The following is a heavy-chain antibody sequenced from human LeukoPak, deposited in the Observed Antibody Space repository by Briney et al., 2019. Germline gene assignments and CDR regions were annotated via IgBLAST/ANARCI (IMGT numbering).Heavy chain of an antibody. Sequence: GGSLRLSCTASRFTFGDYAMSWVRQTPGKGLEWVGFIRTKAYGGTTEYAASVKGRFTISRDDSKSIAYLQMNSLKTEDTAVYYCTRFRIVGAAPTENWGQGTLVSVSS. J-gene: IGHJ1*01. D-gene: IGHD1-26*01. V-gene: IGHV3-49*04. CDR2: IRTKAYGGTT. CDR1: RFTFGDYA. CDR3: TRFRIVGAAPTEN.